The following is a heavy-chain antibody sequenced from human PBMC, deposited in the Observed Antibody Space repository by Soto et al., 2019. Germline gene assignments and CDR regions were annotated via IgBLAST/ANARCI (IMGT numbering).Heavy chain of an antibody. J-gene: IGHJ4*02. CDR2: IYHSGST. Sequence: SETLSLTCAVSGGSISSDGYPWRWIRQPPGKGLEWIGYIYHSGSTYYNPSLKSRVTISVDRSKNQFSLKLSSVTAADTTVYYCARGPYYYDSSFDYWGQGTLVTVSS. V-gene: IGHV4-30-2*01. CDR1: GGSISSDGYP. D-gene: IGHD3-22*01. CDR3: ARGPYYYDSSFDY.